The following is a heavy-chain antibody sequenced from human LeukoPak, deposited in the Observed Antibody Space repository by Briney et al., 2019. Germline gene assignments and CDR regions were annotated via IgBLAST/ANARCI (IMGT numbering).Heavy chain of an antibody. V-gene: IGHV1-8*02. CDR1: GYTFTGYY. J-gene: IGHJ6*02. D-gene: IGHD6-6*01. CDR3: ARKRPHYYYGMDV. Sequence: ASVKVSCKASGYTFTGYYMHWVRQAPGQGLEWMGWINPNSGNTGYAQKFQGRVTMTRNSSISTAYMELSSLRSEDTAVYYCARKRPHYYYGMDVWGQGTTVTVSS. CDR2: INPNSGNT.